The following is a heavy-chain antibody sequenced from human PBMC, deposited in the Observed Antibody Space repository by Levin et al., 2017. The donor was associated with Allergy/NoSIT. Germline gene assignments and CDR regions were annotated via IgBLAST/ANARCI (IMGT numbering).Heavy chain of an antibody. J-gene: IGHJ3*01. CDR3: AHSGVRGLVIRDVFDV. CDR1: GFSLTTSGTG. CDR2: IYWDDDK. V-gene: IGHV2-5*02. D-gene: IGHD3-10*01. Sequence: ESGPTLVKPTQTLTLTCTFSGFSLTTSGTGVAWIRQPPGKALEWPALIYWDDDKRYSPSLKSRLTIIPDPSKNQVVLTMTDMQPVDTATYYCAHSGVRGLVIRDVFDVWGQGTMVTVSS.